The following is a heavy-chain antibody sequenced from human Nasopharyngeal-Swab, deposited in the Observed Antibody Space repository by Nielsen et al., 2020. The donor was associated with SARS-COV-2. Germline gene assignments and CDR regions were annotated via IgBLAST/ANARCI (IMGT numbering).Heavy chain of an antibody. CDR1: GFTFKTYA. Sequence: GESLEISCAASGFTFKTYAMTWVRQAPGKGLEWVSAISGSGGSTYYADSVKGRFTISRDNSKNTLYLQMNSLRAEDTAVYYCAKDPYYYDSSGYLDAFDIWGQGTMVTVSS. CDR3: AKDPYYYDSSGYLDAFDI. J-gene: IGHJ3*02. D-gene: IGHD3-22*01. V-gene: IGHV3-23*01. CDR2: ISGSGGST.